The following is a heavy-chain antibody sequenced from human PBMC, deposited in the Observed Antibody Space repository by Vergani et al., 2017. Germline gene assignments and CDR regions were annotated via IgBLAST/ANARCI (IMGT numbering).Heavy chain of an antibody. CDR1: GFTFSSYG. CDR3: AREIVVVTAIPDPYYYYYGMDV. Sequence: QVQLVESGGGVVQPGRSLRLSCAASGFTFSSYGMHWVRQAPGKGLEWVAVISYDGSNKYYADSVKGRFTISRDNSKNTLYLQMNSLRAEDTAVYYCAREIVVVTAIPDPYYYYYGMDVWGQGTTVTVSS. J-gene: IGHJ6*02. D-gene: IGHD2-21*02. CDR2: ISYDGSNK. V-gene: IGHV3-30*03.